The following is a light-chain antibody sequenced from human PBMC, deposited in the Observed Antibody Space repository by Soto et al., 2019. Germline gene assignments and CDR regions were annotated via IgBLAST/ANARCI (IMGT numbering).Light chain of an antibody. CDR3: ETWDSNIRV. CDR2: LEGSGSY. CDR1: SGHRSYI. J-gene: IGLJ2*01. V-gene: IGLV4-60*03. Sequence: QSVLTQSSSASASLGSSVKLTCTLSSGHRSYIIAWHQQQPGKAPRYLMKLEGSGSYNQGSGVPDRFSGSSSVADRYLTMSNLQSEDEADYYCETWDSNIRVFGGGTKLTVL.